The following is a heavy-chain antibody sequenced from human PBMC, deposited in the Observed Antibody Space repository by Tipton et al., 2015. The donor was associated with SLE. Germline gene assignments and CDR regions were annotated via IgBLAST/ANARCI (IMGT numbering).Heavy chain of an antibody. CDR1: GGSFSGYY. CDR2: INHSGST. J-gene: IGHJ4*02. D-gene: IGHD3-22*01. V-gene: IGHV4-34*10. CDR3: ARDGLHYDSSGYDY. Sequence: TLSLTCAVYGGSFSGYYWSWIRQPPGKGLEWIGEINHSGSTNYNPSLKSRVTMSVETSKNQFSLKLSSVTAADTAVYYCARDGLHYDSSGYDYWGQGTLVTVSS.